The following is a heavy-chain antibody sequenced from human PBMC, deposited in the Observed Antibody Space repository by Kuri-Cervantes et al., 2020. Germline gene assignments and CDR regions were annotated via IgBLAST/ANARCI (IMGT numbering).Heavy chain of an antibody. J-gene: IGHJ5*02. D-gene: IGHD3-10*01. CDR1: GGSFSGYY. CDR2: INHSGST. Sequence: SETLSLTCAVYGGSFSGYYWSWIRQPPGKGLEWIGGINHSGSTNYNPSLKSRVTISVDTSKNQFSLKLSSATAADTAVYYCARDVEGYGSGSYRNWFDPWGQGTLVTVSS. CDR3: ARDVEGYGSGSYRNWFDP. V-gene: IGHV4-34*01.